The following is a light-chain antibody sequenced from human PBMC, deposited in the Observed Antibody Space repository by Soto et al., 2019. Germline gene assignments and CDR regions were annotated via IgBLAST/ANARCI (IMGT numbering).Light chain of an antibody. CDR3: QTWGTGIQV. CDR1: SGHSSYA. J-gene: IGLJ2*01. CDR2: LNSDGSH. V-gene: IGLV4-69*01. Sequence: QSVPTQSPSASASLGASVKLTCTLSSGHSSYAIAWHQQQPEKGPRYLMKLNSDGSHSKGDGIPDRFSGSSSGAERYLTISRLQSEDEADYYCQTWGTGIQVFGGGTKLTVL.